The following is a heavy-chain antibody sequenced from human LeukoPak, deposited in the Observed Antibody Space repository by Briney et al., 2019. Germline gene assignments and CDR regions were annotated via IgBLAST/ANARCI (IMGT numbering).Heavy chain of an antibody. CDR1: GFTFSSYA. J-gene: IGHJ4*02. CDR3: AKASRGISYYFDY. CDR2: ISGSGGST. Sequence: PGGSLRLSCAASGFTFSSYAMSWVRQAPGKGLEWVSAISGSGGSTYYADSVKGRFTISRDSSKNTLYLQMNSLRAEDTAVYYCAKASRGISYYFDYWGQGTLVTVSS. V-gene: IGHV3-23*01. D-gene: IGHD3-16*01.